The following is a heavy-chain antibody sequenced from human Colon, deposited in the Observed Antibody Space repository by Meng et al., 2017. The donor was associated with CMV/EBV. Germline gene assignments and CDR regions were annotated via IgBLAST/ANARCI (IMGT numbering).Heavy chain of an antibody. CDR1: GGSISNFY. D-gene: IGHD3-16*01. CDR2: IYYSGST. Sequence: SETLSLTCTVSGGSISNFYWSWVRQPPGKGLEWIGYIYYSGSTNYNPSLKSRVTISVDTSKNQFSPKLSSVTAADTAVYYCARSGGVAYYGMDVWGQGTTVTVSS. J-gene: IGHJ6*02. V-gene: IGHV4-59*01. CDR3: ARSGGVAYYGMDV.